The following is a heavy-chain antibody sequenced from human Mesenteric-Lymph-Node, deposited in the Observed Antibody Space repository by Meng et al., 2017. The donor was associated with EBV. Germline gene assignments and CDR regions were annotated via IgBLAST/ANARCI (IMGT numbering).Heavy chain of an antibody. CDR3: ARVDYYDSSSLFDP. Sequence: QVHLQESGPGLVKPSGTLYLTCAVSGGSISSTNWWSWVRQPPGKGLEWIGEIYHSGSTNYNPSLKSRVTISLDKSKNQFSLKLSSVTAADTAVYYCARVDYYDSSSLFDPWGQGTLVSSPQ. D-gene: IGHD3-22*01. V-gene: IGHV4-4*02. J-gene: IGHJ5*02. CDR2: IYHSGST. CDR1: GGSISSTNW.